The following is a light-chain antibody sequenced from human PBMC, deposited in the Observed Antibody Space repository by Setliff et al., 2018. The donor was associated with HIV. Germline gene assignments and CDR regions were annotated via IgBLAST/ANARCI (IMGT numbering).Light chain of an antibody. J-gene: IGLJ1*01. CDR3: SSYAITNTLP. V-gene: IGLV2-14*01. Sequence: QSALAQPASVSGSPGQSITISCTGTTSDVGGYNYVSWYQQHPGKAPKLIIYEVRNRPSWVSNRFSGSKSGNTASLTISGLQAEDEADYYCSSYAITNTLPFGTGTKVTVL. CDR1: TSDVGGYNY. CDR2: EVR.